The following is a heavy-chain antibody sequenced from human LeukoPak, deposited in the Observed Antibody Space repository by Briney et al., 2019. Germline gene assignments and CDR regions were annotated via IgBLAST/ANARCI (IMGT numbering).Heavy chain of an antibody. CDR1: GGTFSSYA. J-gene: IGHJ5*02. CDR2: IIPIFGTA. Sequence: ASVKVSCKASGGTFSSYAISWVRQAPGQGLEWMGRIIPIFGTANYAQKFQGRVTITTDESTSTAYMELSSLRSEDTAVYYCASIAAAGFWFDPWGQGTLLTVSS. CDR3: ASIAAAGFWFDP. D-gene: IGHD6-13*01. V-gene: IGHV1-69*05.